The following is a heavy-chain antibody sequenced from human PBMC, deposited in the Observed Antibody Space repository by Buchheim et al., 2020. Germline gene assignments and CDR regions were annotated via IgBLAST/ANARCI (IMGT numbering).Heavy chain of an antibody. CDR2: ISYDGSNK. CDR3: AREKGWELDGMDV. J-gene: IGHJ6*02. CDR1: GFTFSSYA. V-gene: IGHV3-30-3*01. D-gene: IGHD1-26*01. Sequence: QVQLVESGGGVVQPGRSLRLSCAASGFTFSSYAMHWVRQAPGKGLEWVAVISYDGSNKYYADPVKGRFTISRDNSKNTLYLQMNSLRAEDTAVYYCAREKGWELDGMDVWGQGTT.